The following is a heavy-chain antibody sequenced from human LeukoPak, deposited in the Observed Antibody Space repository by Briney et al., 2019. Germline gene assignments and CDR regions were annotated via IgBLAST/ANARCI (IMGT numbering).Heavy chain of an antibody. CDR2: VYFTGRT. CDR1: GAPIGSHY. Sequence: SETLSLTCSVSGAPIGSHYWSWIRQPPGKGLEWIGYVYFTGRTNYNPFLKSRVTISVDSHNKQFSLELRSVTAADTAVYFCARTGDGYNYYNYYYMDVWGTGTTVSVSS. J-gene: IGHJ6*03. V-gene: IGHV4-59*11. CDR3: ARTGDGYNYYNYYYMDV. D-gene: IGHD5-24*01.